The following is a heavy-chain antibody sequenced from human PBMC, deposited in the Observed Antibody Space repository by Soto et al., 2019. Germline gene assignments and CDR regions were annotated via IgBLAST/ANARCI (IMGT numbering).Heavy chain of an antibody. J-gene: IGHJ3*02. CDR3: AREVGSGPTPDAFDI. D-gene: IGHD3-10*01. V-gene: IGHV1-69*06. CDR2: IIPIFGTA. CDR1: GGTFSSYA. Sequence: SVKVSCKASGGTFSSYAISWVRQAPGQGLEWMGGIIPIFGTANYAQKFQGRVTITADKSTSTAYMELSSLRSEDTAVYYCAREVGSGPTPDAFDIWGQGTMVTVSS.